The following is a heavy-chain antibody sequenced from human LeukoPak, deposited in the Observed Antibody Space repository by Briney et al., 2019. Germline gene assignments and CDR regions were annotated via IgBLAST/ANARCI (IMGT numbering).Heavy chain of an antibody. Sequence: SVKVSCKASGGTFSSYAISWVRQAPGQGLEWMGGIIPIFGTASYAQKFQGRVTITADESTSTAYMELSSLRSEDTAVYYCATGGSSGYYPKGFDYWGQGTLVTVSS. CDR2: IIPIFGTA. CDR1: GGTFSSYA. CDR3: ATGGSSGYYPKGFDY. J-gene: IGHJ4*02. V-gene: IGHV1-69*01. D-gene: IGHD3-22*01.